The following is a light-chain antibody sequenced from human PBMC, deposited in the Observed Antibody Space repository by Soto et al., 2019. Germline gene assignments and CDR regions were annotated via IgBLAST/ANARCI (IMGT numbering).Light chain of an antibody. CDR3: QQYGGSPPIT. CDR1: HSISSSY. J-gene: IGKJ5*01. CDR2: GAS. Sequence: EIVLTQSPGTLSLSPGERATLSCRASHSISSSYLAWYQQKPSQAPRLLIYGASNRATGIPDRFSGSGSGTDFTLTISRLGPEDFAVYYCQQYGGSPPITFGQGTRLEIK. V-gene: IGKV3-20*01.